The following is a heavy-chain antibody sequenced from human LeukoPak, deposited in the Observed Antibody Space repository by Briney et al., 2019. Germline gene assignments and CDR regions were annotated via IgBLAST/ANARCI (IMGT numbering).Heavy chain of an antibody. CDR2: ISSSSSTI. D-gene: IGHD3-22*01. CDR1: GFTFSSYS. CDR3: ARPQWLLLRGAFDI. J-gene: IGHJ3*02. V-gene: IGHV3-48*01. Sequence: GGSLRLSCAASGFTFSSYSMNWVRQAPGKGLEWVSYISSSSSTIYYADSVKGRFTISRDNAKNTLYLQMNSLRAEDTAVYYCARPQWLLLRGAFDIWGQGTMVTVSS.